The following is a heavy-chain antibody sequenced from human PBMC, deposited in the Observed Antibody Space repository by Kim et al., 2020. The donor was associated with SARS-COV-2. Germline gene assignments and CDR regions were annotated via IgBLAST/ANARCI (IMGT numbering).Heavy chain of an antibody. V-gene: IGHV1-69*13. CDR2: IIPIFGTA. J-gene: IGHJ5*02. CDR1: GGTFSSYA. Sequence: SVKVSCKASGGTFSSYAISWVRQAPGQGLEWMVGIIPIFGTANYAQKFQGRVTITADESTSTAYMELSSLRSEDTAVYYCARDPRGDCTNGVCPLDPWGQGTLVTVSS. CDR3: ARDPRGDCTNGVCPLDP. D-gene: IGHD2-8*01.